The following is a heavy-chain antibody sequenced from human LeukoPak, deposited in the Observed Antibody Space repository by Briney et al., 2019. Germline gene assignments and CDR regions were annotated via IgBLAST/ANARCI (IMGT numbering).Heavy chain of an antibody. D-gene: IGHD6-13*01. V-gene: IGHV3-53*05. CDR2: IYSGGST. CDR1: GFTVSSNY. CDR3: AKGYSSSWYEFYYYYYMDV. J-gene: IGHJ6*03. Sequence: QPGGSLRLSCAASGFTVSSNYMSWVRQAPGKGLEWVSVIYSGGSTYYADSVKGRFTISRDNSKNTLYLQMNSLRAEDTAVYYCAKGYSSSWYEFYYYYYMDVWGKGTTVTISS.